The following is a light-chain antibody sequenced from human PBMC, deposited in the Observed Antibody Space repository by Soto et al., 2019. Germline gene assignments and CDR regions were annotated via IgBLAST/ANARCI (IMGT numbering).Light chain of an antibody. J-gene: IGLJ2*01. CDR1: SSNIGAGYD. CDR3: QSYDSSLSGVV. Sequence: QSVLTQPPSVSGAPGQRVTISCTGSSSNIGAGYDVHWYQQFPGTAPKLLIYGNSNRPSGVPDRFSGSKSGTSASLATTGLQAEDEADYYCQSYDSSLSGVVFGGGTKLTVL. V-gene: IGLV1-40*01. CDR2: GNS.